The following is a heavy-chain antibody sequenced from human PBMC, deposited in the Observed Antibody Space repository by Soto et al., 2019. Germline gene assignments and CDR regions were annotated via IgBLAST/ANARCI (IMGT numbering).Heavy chain of an antibody. J-gene: IGHJ3*02. Sequence: SETLSLTCTVSGGSISSYYWSWIRQPPGKGLEWIGYIYYSGSTNYNPSLKSRVTISVDTSKNQFSLKLSSVTAADTAVYYCARDNGGWGDAFDIWGQGTMVTVSS. CDR2: IYYSGST. CDR3: ARDNGGWGDAFDI. D-gene: IGHD6-19*01. V-gene: IGHV4-59*01. CDR1: GGSISSYY.